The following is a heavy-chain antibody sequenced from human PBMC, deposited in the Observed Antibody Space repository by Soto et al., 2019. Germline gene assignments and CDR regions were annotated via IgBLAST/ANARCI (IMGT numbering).Heavy chain of an antibody. V-gene: IGHV3-21*01. D-gene: IGHD6-13*01. CDR1: GFTFSSYS. J-gene: IGHJ3*02. CDR3: ARDLRAAAACAFDI. Sequence: PGGSLRLSCAASGFTFSSYSMNWVRQAPGKGLEWVSSISSSSSYIYYADSVKGRFTISRDNAKNSLYLQMNSLRAEDTAVYYCARDLRAAAACAFDIWGQGTMVTVSS. CDR2: ISSSSSYI.